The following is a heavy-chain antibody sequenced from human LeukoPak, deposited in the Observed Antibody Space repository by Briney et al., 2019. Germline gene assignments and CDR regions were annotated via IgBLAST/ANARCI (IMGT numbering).Heavy chain of an antibody. Sequence: ASVKVSCKASGNSFTNYGISWVRQAPGQGLEWMGWISAYNGYTHFAQKFQGRVTMTTDTSTSTAYMELRSLRSDDTAVYYCARGFPPRRNYDSSGYYSYYFDHWGQGTLVTVSS. CDR1: GNSFTNYG. J-gene: IGHJ4*02. CDR3: ARGFPPRRNYDSSGYYSYYFDH. D-gene: IGHD3-22*01. CDR2: ISAYNGYT. V-gene: IGHV1-18*01.